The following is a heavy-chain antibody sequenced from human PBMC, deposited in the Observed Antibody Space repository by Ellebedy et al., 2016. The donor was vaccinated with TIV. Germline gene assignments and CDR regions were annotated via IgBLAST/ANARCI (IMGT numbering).Heavy chain of an antibody. Sequence: GESLKISCAASGFTVSSNYMSWVRQAPGKGLEWVSVIYSGGSTYYADSLKGRFTISRDNAKNSLYLQMNSLRAEDTAVYYCARVQPLLDFYYGMDVWGQGTTVTVSS. D-gene: IGHD2-21*02. V-gene: IGHV3-66*01. CDR1: GFTVSSNY. CDR3: ARVQPLLDFYYGMDV. CDR2: IYSGGST. J-gene: IGHJ6*02.